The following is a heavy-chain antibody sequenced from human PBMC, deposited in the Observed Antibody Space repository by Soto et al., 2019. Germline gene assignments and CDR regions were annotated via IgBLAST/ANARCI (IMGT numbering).Heavy chain of an antibody. Sequence: EVQLLESGGDLVQPGGSLRLSCAASGFTFSSYAMSWIRQAPGKGLEWVSAISASGGGTYYVDSVKGRFTISRDNSKNTLYLQMNSLRAEDSALYYCAKDHESDYWGQGTLVTVSS. CDR1: GFTFSSYA. CDR2: ISASGGGT. V-gene: IGHV3-23*01. CDR3: AKDHESDY. J-gene: IGHJ4*02.